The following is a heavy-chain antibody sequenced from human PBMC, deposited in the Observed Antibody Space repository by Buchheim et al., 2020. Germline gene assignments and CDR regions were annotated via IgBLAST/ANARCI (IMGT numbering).Heavy chain of an antibody. CDR3: ARDERSSSWYVWSRPAEYFQH. D-gene: IGHD6-13*01. CDR2: IKQDGSEK. V-gene: IGHV3-7*01. J-gene: IGHJ1*01. CDR1: GFTFSSYW. Sequence: EVQLVESGGGLVQPGGSLRLSCAASGFTFSSYWMSWVRQAPGKGLEWVANIKQDGSEKYYVDSVKGRFTISRDNAKNSLYLQMNSLRAEDTAVYYCARDERSSSWYVWSRPAEYFQHWGQGTL.